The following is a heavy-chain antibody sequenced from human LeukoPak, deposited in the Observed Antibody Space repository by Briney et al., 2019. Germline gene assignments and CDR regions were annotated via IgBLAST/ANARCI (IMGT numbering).Heavy chain of an antibody. CDR3: ARGILGVTSNWFDP. Sequence: SVKVSCKASGGTFSSYAISWVRQAPGQGLEWMGRIIPILDIANYAQEFQGRVTITADKSTSTAYMELSSLRSEDTAVYYCARGILGVTSNWFDPWGQGTLVTVSS. CDR1: GGTFSSYA. CDR2: IIPILDIA. J-gene: IGHJ5*02. V-gene: IGHV1-69*04. D-gene: IGHD3-10*01.